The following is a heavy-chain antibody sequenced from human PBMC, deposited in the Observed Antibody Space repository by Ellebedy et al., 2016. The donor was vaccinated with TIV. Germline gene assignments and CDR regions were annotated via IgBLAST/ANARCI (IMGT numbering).Heavy chain of an antibody. CDR1: GFTFGNYA. V-gene: IGHV3-30*18. CDR3: AKVQYYGTGSHLPAN. CDR2: ISYAGRSK. D-gene: IGHD3-10*01. J-gene: IGHJ4*01. Sequence: GESLKISCAASGFTFGNYAMHWVHQTPGKGLEWVAVISYAGRSKYYSDSVRGRFTLSRDNSNDALYLQMDSLRTEDTAVYYCAKVQYYGTGSHLPANWGHGTLVTVSS.